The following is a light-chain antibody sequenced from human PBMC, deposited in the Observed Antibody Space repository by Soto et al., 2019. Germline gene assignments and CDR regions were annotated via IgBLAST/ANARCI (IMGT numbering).Light chain of an antibody. CDR3: QHYGSSPRGT. CDR2: GAS. CDR1: QSVSSNY. J-gene: IGKJ1*01. V-gene: IGKV3-20*01. Sequence: IVLTQSPGTLSLSPGERATLSCWASQSVSSNYLAWYQQKPGQAPRLLIYGASSRATGISDRFSGSGSGTDFTLTISRLEPEDFAVYYGQHYGSSPRGTFGQGTKVEI.